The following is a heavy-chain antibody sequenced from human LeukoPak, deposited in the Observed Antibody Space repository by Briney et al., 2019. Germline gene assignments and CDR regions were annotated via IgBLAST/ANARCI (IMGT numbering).Heavy chain of an antibody. Sequence: PSETLSLTCTVSGGSISSYYWSWIRQPPGKGLEWIGYIYYSGSTNYNPSLKSRVTISVNTSKNQFSLKLSSVTAADTAVYYCARDQKDYYGVDVWGQGTTVTVSS. CDR1: GGSISSYY. J-gene: IGHJ6*02. V-gene: IGHV4-59*01. CDR2: IYYSGST. CDR3: ARDQKDYYGVDV.